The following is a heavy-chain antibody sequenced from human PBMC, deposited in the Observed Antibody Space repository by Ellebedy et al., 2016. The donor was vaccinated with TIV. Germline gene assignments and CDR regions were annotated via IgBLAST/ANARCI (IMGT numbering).Heavy chain of an antibody. D-gene: IGHD6-6*01. CDR3: ARHIQNYLIAARPYNWFDP. V-gene: IGHV4-39*01. CDR1: GGSISSSSYY. CDR2: IYYSGST. Sequence: MPSETLSLTCTVSGGSISSSSYYWGWIRQPQGKGLEGIRSIYYSGSTYYNPSLKSRVTISVNTTKKQFSLKLSSVNAADTAVYYCARHIQNYLIAARPYNWFDPWGQGTLVTVSS. J-gene: IGHJ5*02.